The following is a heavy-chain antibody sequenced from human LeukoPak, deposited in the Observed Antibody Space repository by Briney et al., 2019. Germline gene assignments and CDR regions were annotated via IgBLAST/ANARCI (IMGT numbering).Heavy chain of an antibody. Sequence: SETLSLTCAVYGGSFSGYYWSWIRQPPGKGLEWIGEINHSGSTNYNPSLKSRVTISVDTSKNQFSLKLSSVTAADTAVYYCARAGYGEGLDYWGQGTLVTVSS. J-gene: IGHJ4*02. CDR1: GGSFSGYY. CDR2: INHSGST. V-gene: IGHV4-34*01. D-gene: IGHD4-17*01. CDR3: ARAGYGEGLDY.